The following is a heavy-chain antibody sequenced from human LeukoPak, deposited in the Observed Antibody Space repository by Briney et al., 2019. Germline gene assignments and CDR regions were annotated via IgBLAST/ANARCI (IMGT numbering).Heavy chain of an antibody. CDR2: ISYDGSNK. CDR3: AKDLDGGYDYYYGMDV. CDR1: GFTFSSYG. V-gene: IGHV3-30*18. Sequence: GRSLRLSCAASGFTFSSYGMHWVRQAPGKGLEGVAVISYDGSNKYYADSVKGRFTISRDNSKNTLYLQMNSLRAEDTAVYYCAKDLDGGYDYYYGMDVWGQGTTVTVSS. J-gene: IGHJ6*02. D-gene: IGHD2-15*01.